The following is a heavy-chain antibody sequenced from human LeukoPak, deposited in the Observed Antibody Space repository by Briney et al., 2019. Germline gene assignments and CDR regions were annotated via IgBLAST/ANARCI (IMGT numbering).Heavy chain of an antibody. J-gene: IGHJ6*02. V-gene: IGHV4-30-4*01. CDR1: GGSISSGDYY. CDR2: INHSGST. CDR3: ARGLLGSYYYYGMDV. Sequence: SQTLSLTCTVSGGSISSGDYYWSWIRQPPGKGLEWIGEINHSGSTNYNPSLKSRVTISVDTSKNQFSLKLSSVTAADTAVYYCARGLLGSYYYYGMDVWGQGTTVTVSS. D-gene: IGHD2-8*02.